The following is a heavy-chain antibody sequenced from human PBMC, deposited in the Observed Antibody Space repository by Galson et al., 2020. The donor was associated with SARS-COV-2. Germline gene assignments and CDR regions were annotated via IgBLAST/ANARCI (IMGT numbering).Heavy chain of an antibody. CDR2: IYWNNDK. J-gene: IGHJ5*02. D-gene: IGHD3-22*01. V-gene: IGHV2-5*01. CDR1: GFSLSTSGVG. Sequence: SGPTLVKPTQTLTLTCTFSGFSLSTSGVGVGWIRQPPGKALEWLALIYWNNDKRLSPSLKSRLTITKDTSKNQVVLTMTNMDPVDTATYYCAHRLWGSSGYWNWFDPWAREPWSPAPQ. CDR3: AHRLWGSSGYWNWFDP.